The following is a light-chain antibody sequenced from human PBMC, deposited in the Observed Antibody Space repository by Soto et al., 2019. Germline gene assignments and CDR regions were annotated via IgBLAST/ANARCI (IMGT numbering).Light chain of an antibody. V-gene: IGLV2-8*01. CDR3: SSYAGNNVVI. CDR1: SSDVGGYNY. CDR2: EVT. Sequence: QSVLTQPPSASGSPRQSVTISCTGTSSDVGGYNYVSWYQQHPGIVPKLLIYEVTRRPSGVPDRFSGSKSGNTASLTVSALQAEDEAHYYCSSYAGNNVVIFGGGTKLTVL. J-gene: IGLJ2*01.